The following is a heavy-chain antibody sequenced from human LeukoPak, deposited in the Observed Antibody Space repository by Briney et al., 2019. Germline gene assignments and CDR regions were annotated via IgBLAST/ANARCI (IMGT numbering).Heavy chain of an antibody. V-gene: IGHV3-30*04. CDR2: ISFDGSDK. J-gene: IGHJ4*02. D-gene: IGHD3-3*01. CDR3: AKDMSGYIDY. Sequence: GGSLRLSCAASGFTFSSYAMHWVRQAPGKGLEWVALISFDGSDKYYADSVKGRFTISRDNAKNSLYLQMNSLRAEDTALYYCAKDMSGYIDYWGQGTLVTVSS. CDR1: GFTFSSYA.